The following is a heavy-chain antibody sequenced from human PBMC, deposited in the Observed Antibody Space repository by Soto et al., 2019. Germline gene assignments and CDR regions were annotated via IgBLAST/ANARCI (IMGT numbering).Heavy chain of an antibody. CDR2: ISSSSSTI. V-gene: IGHV3-48*02. CDR1: GFTFSSYS. CDR3: ARTYYYDSSGYYYQFFFPPSLPANYGMDV. D-gene: IGHD3-22*01. Sequence: GGSLRLSCAASGFTFSSYSMNWVRQAPGKGLEWVSYISSSSSTIYYADSVKGRFTISRDNAKNSLYLQMNSLRDEDTAVYYCARTYYYDSSGYYYQFFFPPSLPANYGMDVWGQGTTVTVSS. J-gene: IGHJ6*02.